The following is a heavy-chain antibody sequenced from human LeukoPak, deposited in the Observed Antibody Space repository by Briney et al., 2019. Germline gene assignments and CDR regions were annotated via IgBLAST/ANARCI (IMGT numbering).Heavy chain of an antibody. CDR1: GSTFTGYY. CDR2: INPNSGGT. D-gene: IGHD6-19*01. Sequence: GASVKVSCKASGSTFTGYYMHWVRQAPGQGLEWMGWINPNSGGTNYAQKFQGRVTMTRDTSISTAYMELSRLRSDDTAVYYCASIAVAGTTSPNWFDPWGQGTLVTVSS. J-gene: IGHJ5*02. V-gene: IGHV1-2*02. CDR3: ASIAVAGTTSPNWFDP.